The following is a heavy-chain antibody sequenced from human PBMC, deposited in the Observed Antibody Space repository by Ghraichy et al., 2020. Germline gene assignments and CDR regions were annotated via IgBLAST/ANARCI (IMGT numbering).Heavy chain of an antibody. J-gene: IGHJ6*02. CDR1: GGSFSGYY. CDR3: ARGRVYSGYDSRNYWRYYYYYGMDV. CDR2: INHSGST. V-gene: IGHV4-34*01. D-gene: IGHD5-12*01. Sequence: SETLSLTCAVYGGSFSGYYWCWIRQPPGKGLEWIGEINHSGSTNYNPSLKSRVTISVDTSKNQFSLKLSSVTAADTAVYYCARGRVYSGYDSRNYWRYYYYYGMDVLAQGTTVTVSS.